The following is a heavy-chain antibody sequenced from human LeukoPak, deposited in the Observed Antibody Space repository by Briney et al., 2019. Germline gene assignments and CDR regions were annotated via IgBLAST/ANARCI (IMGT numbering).Heavy chain of an antibody. Sequence: GSLRLSCAASGFTFSSYAMSWVRQAPGKGLEWVSAISGSGGSTYYADSVKGRFTISRGNSKNTLYLQMNSLRAEDTAVYYCAKTQYYYDTSGYYYSPKPPEYYFDYWGQGTLVTVSS. CDR3: AKTQYYYDTSGYYYSPKPPEYYFDY. V-gene: IGHV3-23*01. CDR2: ISGSGGST. CDR1: GFTFSSYA. D-gene: IGHD3-22*01. J-gene: IGHJ4*02.